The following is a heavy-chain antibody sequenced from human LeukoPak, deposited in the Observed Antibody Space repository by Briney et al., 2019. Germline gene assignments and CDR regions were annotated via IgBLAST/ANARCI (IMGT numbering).Heavy chain of an antibody. V-gene: IGHV3-7*01. Sequence: GGSLRLSCAASGFTFSSYWMSWVRQAPGKGLEWVANIKQDGSEKYYVDSVKGRFTISRDNAKNSLYLQMNSLRAEGTAVYYCARDTFYSSGYYFYYYYYMDVWGKGTTVTVSS. J-gene: IGHJ6*03. CDR1: GFTFSSYW. CDR2: IKQDGSEK. D-gene: IGHD3-22*01. CDR3: ARDTFYSSGYYFYYYYYMDV.